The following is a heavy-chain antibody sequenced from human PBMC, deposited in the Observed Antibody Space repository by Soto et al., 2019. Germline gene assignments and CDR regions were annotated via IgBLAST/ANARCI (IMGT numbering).Heavy chain of an antibody. J-gene: IGHJ4*02. Sequence: ASVKVSCKASGYTFSSYGLSWVRQAPGQGLEGMGWISGYNGKTNYAPNFQGRVTMTTDTSTATVYMELRSLRSDDTAVYYCARSFMVPVDYFDYWGQGTFVTVSS. V-gene: IGHV1-18*01. D-gene: IGHD3-10*01. CDR2: ISGYNGKT. CDR3: ARSFMVPVDYFDY. CDR1: GYTFSSYG.